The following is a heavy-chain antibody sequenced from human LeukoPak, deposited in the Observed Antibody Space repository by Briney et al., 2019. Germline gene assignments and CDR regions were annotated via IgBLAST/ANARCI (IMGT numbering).Heavy chain of an antibody. CDR1: GYRFTDYW. Sequence: GESLKISCKASGYRFTDYWISWVCQMPGRGLEWMGRIDPSDSYRNYSPSFQGHVTISTDKSINTAYLQWSSLKASDTAIYYCARHSSPRYYFDSWGQGTLVAVSS. J-gene: IGHJ4*02. CDR3: ARHSSPRYYFDS. V-gene: IGHV5-10-1*01. CDR2: IDPSDSYR.